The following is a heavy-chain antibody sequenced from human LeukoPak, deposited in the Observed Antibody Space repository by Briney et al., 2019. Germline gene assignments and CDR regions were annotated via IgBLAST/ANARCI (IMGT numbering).Heavy chain of an antibody. CDR3: ARASITMVRGVDY. CDR2: IYYSGST. J-gene: IGHJ4*02. CDR1: GGSISSYY. Sequence: PSETLCLTCTVSGGSISSYYWSWIRQPPGKGLEWIGYIYYSGSTNYNPSPKSRVTISVDTSKNQFSLKLSSVTAADTAVYYCARASITMVRGVDYWGQGTLVTVSS. D-gene: IGHD3-10*01. V-gene: IGHV4-59*01.